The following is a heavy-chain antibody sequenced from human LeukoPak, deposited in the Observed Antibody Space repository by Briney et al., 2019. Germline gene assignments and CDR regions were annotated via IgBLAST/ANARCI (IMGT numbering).Heavy chain of an antibody. CDR1: GGSISSSSYY. Sequence: PSETLSLTCTVSGGSISSSSYYWGWIRQPPGKGLEWIGSIYYSGSTYYNPSLKSRVTISVDTSKNQFSLKLSSVTAADTAVYYCARRYYYDSSGHYQGYYFDYWGQGTLVTVSS. CDR2: IYYSGST. CDR3: ARRYYYDSSGHYQGYYFDY. D-gene: IGHD3-22*01. J-gene: IGHJ4*02. V-gene: IGHV4-39*01.